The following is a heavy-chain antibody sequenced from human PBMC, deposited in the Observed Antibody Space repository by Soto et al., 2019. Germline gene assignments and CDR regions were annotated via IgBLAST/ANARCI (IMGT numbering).Heavy chain of an antibody. J-gene: IGHJ4*02. Sequence: QVQLVQSGAEVKKTGASVKVSCKASGYTFTNFGISWVRQAPGQGLEWMGWISAYNGNTNYAQNFQGRVTMTTDTSTSTAYMEMRSLSSDDNAVYYCARGVTPIDYWGQGTLVTVSS. D-gene: IGHD2-21*02. CDR2: ISAYNGNT. CDR1: GYTFTNFG. CDR3: ARGVTPIDY. V-gene: IGHV1-18*01.